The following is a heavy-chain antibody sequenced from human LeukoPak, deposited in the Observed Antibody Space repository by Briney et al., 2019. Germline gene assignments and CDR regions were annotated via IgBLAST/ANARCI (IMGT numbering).Heavy chain of an antibody. CDR1: GFTFSSYW. D-gene: IGHD3-22*01. CDR2: IKQDGSEK. V-gene: IGHV3-7*04. Sequence: GGSLRLSCAASGFTFSSYWMSWVRQAPGKGLEWVASIKQDGSEKYYVDSVKGRFTISRHNSKNTLYLQMNSLRAEDTAVYYCARENYYGSSGYYFYFDYWGQGTLVTVSS. J-gene: IGHJ4*02. CDR3: ARENYYGSSGYYFYFDY.